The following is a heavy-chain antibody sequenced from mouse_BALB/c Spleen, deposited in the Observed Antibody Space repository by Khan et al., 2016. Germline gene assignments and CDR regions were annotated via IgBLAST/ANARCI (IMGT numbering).Heavy chain of an antibody. CDR2: IHYSGST. D-gene: IGHD1-1*01. CDR3: AIYYYGGAAWFAY. Sequence: EVQLQESGPDLVKPSQSLSLTCTVTGFSITSDYSWHWIGQFPGNKLEWMGYIHYSGSTNYNPTLKSRISITRDTSKNQFFLQLNSVTTEDTATFYCAIYYYGGAAWFAYWGQGTLVTVSA. J-gene: IGHJ3*01. CDR1: GFSITSDYS. V-gene: IGHV3-1*02.